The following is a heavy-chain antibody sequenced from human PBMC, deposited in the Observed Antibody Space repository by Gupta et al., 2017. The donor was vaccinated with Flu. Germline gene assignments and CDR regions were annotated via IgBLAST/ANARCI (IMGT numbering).Heavy chain of an antibody. CDR2: IKTTSDGGTT. CDR3: TCCDYDDD. CDR1: GSTLTNAW. Sequence: EVHLLDSGGGLVNAGGSLRLSCEASGSTLTNAWLSWVRQAPGKGLEWIGRIKTTSDGGTTDYGAPVKVRFIISRDDAKSTLYLQRSSLKVEDTALYYCTCCDYDDDWGQGTLVTVSS. V-gene: IGHV3-15*01. J-gene: IGHJ4*02.